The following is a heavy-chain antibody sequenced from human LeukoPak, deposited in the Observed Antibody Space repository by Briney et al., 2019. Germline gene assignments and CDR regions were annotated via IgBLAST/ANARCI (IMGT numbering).Heavy chain of an antibody. CDR3: ARSQSQSGSYRYYFTY. D-gene: IGHD1-26*01. J-gene: IGHJ4*02. CDR1: VVSVGSAGYY. V-gene: IGHV4-61*08. CDR2: MYYSGNS. Sequence: SETLSLTCSFSVVSVGSAGYYWTWIRQPPGKGLEWIGYMYYSGNSNYNPFLKSRVTMSLDPPKNRFSLKLSSVTAADTAVYYCARSQSQSGSYRYYFTYWGQGTLVTVSS.